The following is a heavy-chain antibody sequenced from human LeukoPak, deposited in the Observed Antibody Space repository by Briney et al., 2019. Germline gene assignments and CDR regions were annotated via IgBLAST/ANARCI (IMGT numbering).Heavy chain of an antibody. CDR1: GGSISRSSYY. D-gene: IGHD3-16*01. J-gene: IGHJ5*02. Sequence: SETLSLTCTVSGGSISRSSYYWGWLRQPPGRGLEWIGSIYYSGCTYYNPSLKSRVTISVDTSKNQFSLKLSSVTAADTAVYYCARDGGSRPFDPWGQGTLVTVSS. CDR2: IYYSGCT. CDR3: ARDGGSRPFDP. V-gene: IGHV4-39*07.